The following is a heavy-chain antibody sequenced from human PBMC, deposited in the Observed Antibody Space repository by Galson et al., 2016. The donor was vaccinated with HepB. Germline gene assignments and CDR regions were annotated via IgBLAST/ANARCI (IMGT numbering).Heavy chain of an antibody. J-gene: IGHJ6*02. CDR2: ISSGRSTL. Sequence: SLRLSYAASGFTFRSYSMNWVGQAPGKAPEWVSAISSGRSTLFHAHSVKGRFTISRDNRKNSLYLQMTSLRAEYTAVYYCARFDFYCMDVWGQGTTVTVSS. CDR1: GFTFRSYS. CDR3: ARFDFYCMDV. V-gene: IGHV3-48*01.